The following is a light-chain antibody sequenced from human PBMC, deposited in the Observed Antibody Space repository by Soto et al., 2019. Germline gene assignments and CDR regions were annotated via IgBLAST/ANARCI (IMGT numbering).Light chain of an antibody. CDR3: QKYDSAPWT. CDR2: VAS. Sequence: DVEMTQSPSSLSASVGDRVTITCRASQGISKYLAWYQQKPGKVPRLLIYVASTLQSGVPSRCSGSGSGTDFILTISGLQPEDVATYYCQKYDSAPWTFGPGTKVEIK. CDR1: QGISKY. J-gene: IGKJ1*01. V-gene: IGKV1-27*01.